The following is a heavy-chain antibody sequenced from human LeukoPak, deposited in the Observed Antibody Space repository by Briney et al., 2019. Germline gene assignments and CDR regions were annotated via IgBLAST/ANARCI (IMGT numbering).Heavy chain of an antibody. CDR3: ARGVDTAMVLFDY. D-gene: IGHD5-18*01. J-gene: IGHJ4*02. Sequence: SETLSLTCTVSGGSISSYYWSWIRQPPGKGLEWIGYIYYSGSTNYNPSLKSRVTISVDTSQNQFSLKLSSVTAADTAVYYCARGVDTAMVLFDYWGQGTLVTVSS. V-gene: IGHV4-59*01. CDR1: GGSISSYY. CDR2: IYYSGST.